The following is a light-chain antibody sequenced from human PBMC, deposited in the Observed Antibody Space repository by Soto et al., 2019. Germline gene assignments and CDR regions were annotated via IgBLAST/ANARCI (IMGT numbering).Light chain of an antibody. CDR3: CSYGGGNNFYV. CDR1: SSDIGTYDY. V-gene: IGLV2-8*01. Sequence: QSVLTQPPSASGSPGQSVTISCTGTSSDIGTYDYVSWYQHLPDKAPKFIIYEVSKRPSGVPDRFSGSKSGNTASLTVSGLQAEDEGDYYCCSYGGGNNFYVFGTGTKVTVL. J-gene: IGLJ1*01. CDR2: EVS.